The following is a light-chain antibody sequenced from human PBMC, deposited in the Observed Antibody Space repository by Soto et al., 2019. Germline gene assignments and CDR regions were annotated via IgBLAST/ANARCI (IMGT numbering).Light chain of an antibody. CDR2: DAS. J-gene: IGKJ4*01. CDR1: QSVSRY. V-gene: IGKV3-11*01. Sequence: EIVLTQSPGTLSLSPGERATLSCRASQSVSRYLAWYQQKPGQAPRLLIYDASNRATGIPARFSGSGSGTEFTLTISSLQAEDFATYFCQESYISPAVSFGGGTKVDIK. CDR3: QESYISPAVS.